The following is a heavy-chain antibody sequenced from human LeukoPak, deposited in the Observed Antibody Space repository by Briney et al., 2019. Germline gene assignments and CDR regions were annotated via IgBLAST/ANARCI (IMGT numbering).Heavy chain of an antibody. Sequence: MSGGSLRLSCAASGFTVSSNYMSWIRQPPGKGLEWIGYIYYSGSTNYNPSLKSRVTISVDTSKNQFSLKLSSVTAADTAVYYCARATVTTRPWYFDLWGRGTLVTVSS. CDR1: GFTVSSNY. J-gene: IGHJ2*01. CDR3: ARATVTTRPWYFDL. CDR2: IYYSGST. D-gene: IGHD4-17*01. V-gene: IGHV4-59*08.